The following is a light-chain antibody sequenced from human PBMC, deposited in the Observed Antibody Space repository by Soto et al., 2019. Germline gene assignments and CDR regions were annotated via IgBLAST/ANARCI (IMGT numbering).Light chain of an antibody. Sequence: IQMTQSPSSLSASVGDRVTITCRASQGISNYLAWYQQKPGKVPKLLIYAASTSQSGVPSRFSGSASGTDFPLINSSRQPEDVAAYYCQEYNSAPFTFGPGTKVDIK. V-gene: IGKV1-27*01. CDR3: QEYNSAPFT. CDR1: QGISNY. J-gene: IGKJ3*01. CDR2: AAS.